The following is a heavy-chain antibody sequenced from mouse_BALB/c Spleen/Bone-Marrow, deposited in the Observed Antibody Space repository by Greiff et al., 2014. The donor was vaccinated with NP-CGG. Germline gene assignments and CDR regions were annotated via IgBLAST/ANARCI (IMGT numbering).Heavy chain of an antibody. CDR1: GFTFSDFY. CDR2: SRNKANDYTT. CDR3: ARDYYGSSYDWYFDV. Sequence: EVKLMESGGGLVQPGGSLRLSCATSGFTFSDFYMEWVRQPPGKRLEWIAASRNKANDYTTEYSASVKGRFIVPRDTSQSILYLQMNALRAEDTAIYYCARDYYGSSYDWYFDVWGAGTTVTVSS. D-gene: IGHD1-1*01. V-gene: IGHV7-1*02. J-gene: IGHJ1*01.